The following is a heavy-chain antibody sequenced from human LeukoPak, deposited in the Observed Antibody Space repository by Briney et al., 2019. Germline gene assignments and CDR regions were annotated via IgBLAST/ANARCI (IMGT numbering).Heavy chain of an antibody. Sequence: NPSETLPLTCTVSGDSISSYYFNWIRQPAGKGLEWLGRIYTSGTTYYNPSLKSRLTMSVDTSKNQFSLKLRSVTAADTALYFCALLGSSALDYWGQGVLVTVSS. CDR1: GDSISSYY. D-gene: IGHD3-22*01. J-gene: IGHJ4*02. CDR2: IYTSGTT. CDR3: ALLGSSALDY. V-gene: IGHV4-4*07.